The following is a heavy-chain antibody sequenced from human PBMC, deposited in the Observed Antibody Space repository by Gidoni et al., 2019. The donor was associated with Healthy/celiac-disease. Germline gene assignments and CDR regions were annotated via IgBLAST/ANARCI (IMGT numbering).Heavy chain of an antibody. CDR1: GFTFSRYA. J-gene: IGHJ6*02. CDR3: AKDSYYDILTGYYNYYYGMDV. CDR2: ISGSVGRT. V-gene: IGHV3-23*01. D-gene: IGHD3-9*01. Sequence: EVQLLESGGGLVQPGGSLRLSCAASGFTFSRYAMSWVRQAPGKGLEWVSAISGSVGRTYYADSVKGRFTISRYNSKNTLYLQMNSLRAEDTAVYYCAKDSYYDILTGYYNYYYGMDVWGQGTTVTVSS.